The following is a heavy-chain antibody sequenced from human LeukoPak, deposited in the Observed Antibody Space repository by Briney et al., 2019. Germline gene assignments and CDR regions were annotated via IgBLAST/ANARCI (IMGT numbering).Heavy chain of an antibody. CDR3: ARDREHLGYCSSTSCLGGYYFDY. CDR1: GYTFTSYY. D-gene: IGHD2-2*01. Sequence: ASVKVSCKASGYTFTSYYMHWVRQAPGQGLEWMGIINPSGGSTSYAQKFQGRVTMTRDTSTSTVYMELSSLRSEDTAVYYCARDREHLGYCSSTSCLGGYYFDYWGQGTLVTVSS. V-gene: IGHV1-46*01. J-gene: IGHJ4*02. CDR2: INPSGGST.